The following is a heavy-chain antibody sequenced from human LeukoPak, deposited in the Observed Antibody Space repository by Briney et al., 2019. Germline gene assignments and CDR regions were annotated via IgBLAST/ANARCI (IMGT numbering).Heavy chain of an antibody. CDR2: INHSGST. V-gene: IGHV4-34*01. Sequence: SETLSLTCAVYGVSFSGYYWSWIRQPPGKGLEWIGEINHSGSTNYNPSLKSRVTISVDTSKNQFSLKLSSVTAADTAVYYCARTLGDYGSGSYYYWGQGTLVTVSS. CDR1: GVSFSGYY. D-gene: IGHD3-10*01. CDR3: ARTLGDYGSGSYYY. J-gene: IGHJ4*02.